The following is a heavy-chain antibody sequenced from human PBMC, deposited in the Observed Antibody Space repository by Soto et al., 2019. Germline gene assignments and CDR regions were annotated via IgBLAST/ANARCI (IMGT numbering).Heavy chain of an antibody. CDR2: IAVGSGYT. V-gene: IGHV1-58*01. Sequence: SVKVSCQASGFTFTSSAFQWVRQARGQRLEWIGWIAVGSGYTNYAQRFQDRVTLTRDMSTATTYMELSRLTSEDTAIYYCAADATAWQQMVPSDYWGQGTLVTVSS. J-gene: IGHJ4*02. CDR1: GFTFTSSA. CDR3: AADATAWQQMVPSDY. D-gene: IGHD2-8*01.